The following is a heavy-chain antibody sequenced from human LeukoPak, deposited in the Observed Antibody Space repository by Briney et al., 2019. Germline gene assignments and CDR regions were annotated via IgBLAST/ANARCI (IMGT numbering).Heavy chain of an antibody. J-gene: IGHJ4*02. D-gene: IGHD2-2*01. V-gene: IGHV1-2*02. CDR1: RYIFIDYN. CDR3: ARGGCGSASCYAYDY. Sequence: AAVKVSCKASRYIFIDYNMHWVRQAPGQGLEWMGWVNPYSGVTNYAQKFQARVTMTRDTSIRTAYMELSSLESEDTAVYYCARGGCGSASCYAYDYWGQGTLVTVSS. CDR2: VNPYSGVT.